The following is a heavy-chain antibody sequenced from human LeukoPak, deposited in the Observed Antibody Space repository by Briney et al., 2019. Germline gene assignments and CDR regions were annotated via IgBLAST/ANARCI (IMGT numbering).Heavy chain of an antibody. CDR2: ISAYNGNT. Sequence: ASVKVSCKASGYTFTSYGISWVRQAPGQGLEWTGWISAYNGNTNYAQKLQGRVTMTTDTSTSTAYMELRSLRSDDTAVYYCARGADYDFWSGYSMTPHYYYYYMDVWGKGTTVTVSS. CDR1: GYTFTSYG. V-gene: IGHV1-18*01. J-gene: IGHJ6*03. D-gene: IGHD3-3*01. CDR3: ARGADYDFWSGYSMTPHYYYYYMDV.